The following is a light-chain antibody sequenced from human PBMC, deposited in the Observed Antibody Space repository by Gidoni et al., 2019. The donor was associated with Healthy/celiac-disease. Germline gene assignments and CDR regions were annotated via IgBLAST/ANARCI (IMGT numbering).Light chain of an antibody. J-gene: IGKJ1*01. Sequence: DIVMTQSPLSLPVTPGEPASISCRSSQSLLHSNGYNYLDWYLQKPWHSPQLLIYLGSNRASGVPDRFSCSGSGTDFTLKISRVEAEYVWVYYFMQALQTPWTFGQGTKVEIK. CDR1: QSLLHSNGYNY. CDR3: MQALQTPWT. CDR2: LGS. V-gene: IGKV2-28*01.